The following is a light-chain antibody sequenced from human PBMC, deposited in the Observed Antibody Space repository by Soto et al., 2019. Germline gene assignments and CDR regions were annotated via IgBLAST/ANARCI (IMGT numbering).Light chain of an antibody. Sequence: QSALIQPASVSASPGQSITISCTGTSSDIGGYIYVSWYQHHPGKAPRLMIYEVSSRPSGVSNRFSGSKSGNTASLTISGLQAEDEAQYYCSSYSSANTVIFGGGTKLTVL. CDR2: EVS. V-gene: IGLV2-14*01. J-gene: IGLJ2*01. CDR1: SSDIGGYIY. CDR3: SSYSSANTVI.